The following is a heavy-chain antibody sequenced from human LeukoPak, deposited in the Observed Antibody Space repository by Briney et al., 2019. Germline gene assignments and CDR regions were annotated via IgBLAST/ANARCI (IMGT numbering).Heavy chain of an antibody. CDR2: TYYRSKWYN. J-gene: IGHJ6*03. CDR1: GDSVSSNSAA. V-gene: IGHV6-1*01. CDR3: AREVGDQTYYYYYYMDV. Sequence: SQTLSLTCALSGDSVSSNSAAWNWIRQSPSRGLEWLGRTYYRSKWYNDYAVSVKSRITINPDTSKNQFSLQLNSVTPEDTAVYYCAREVGDQTYYYYYYMDVWGKGTTVTISS.